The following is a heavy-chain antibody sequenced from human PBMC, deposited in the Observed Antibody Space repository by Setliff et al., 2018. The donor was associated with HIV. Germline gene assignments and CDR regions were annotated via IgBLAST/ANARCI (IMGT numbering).Heavy chain of an antibody. V-gene: IGHV7-4-1*02. CDR3: ASYCYGVKCYGTNMDV. J-gene: IGHJ6*03. CDR1: GYTFTSYA. CDR2: INTNTGNP. Sequence: ASVKVSCKASGYTFTSYAMNWVRQAPGQGLEWMGLINTNTGNPTYAQGFTGRFVFSLDTSVNTAYLQISSLKAEDTAVYYCASYCYGVKCYGTNMDVWGRGTTVTVSS. D-gene: IGHD2-15*01.